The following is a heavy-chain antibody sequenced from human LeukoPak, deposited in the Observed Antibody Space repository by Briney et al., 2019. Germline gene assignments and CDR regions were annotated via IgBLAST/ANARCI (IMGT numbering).Heavy chain of an antibody. D-gene: IGHD1-26*01. J-gene: IGHJ4*02. CDR2: IRSDGFHT. Sequence: PGGSLRLSCAASGFTFSSYDMHWVRQAPGKGLEWVAFIRSDGFHTYYADSVKGRFTITRDNSKNTLYLQMNSLRFEDMAVYYCAKPSGSGVDYWGRGTRVTVSS. V-gene: IGHV3-30*02. CDR3: AKPSGSGVDY. CDR1: GFTFSSYD.